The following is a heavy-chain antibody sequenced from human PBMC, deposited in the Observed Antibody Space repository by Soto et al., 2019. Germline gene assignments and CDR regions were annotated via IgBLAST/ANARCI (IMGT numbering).Heavy chain of an antibody. Sequence: QLQLQESGPGLVKPSETLSLTCTVSGGSISSSSYYWGWIRQPPGKGLEWIGSIYYSGSTYYNPSLNSRVTISVDTSKNQFSLKLSSVTAADTAVYYCARHAFYYGSGSRGWFDPWGQGTLVTVSS. D-gene: IGHD3-10*01. V-gene: IGHV4-39*01. CDR2: IYYSGST. CDR3: ARHAFYYGSGSRGWFDP. CDR1: GGSISSSSYY. J-gene: IGHJ5*02.